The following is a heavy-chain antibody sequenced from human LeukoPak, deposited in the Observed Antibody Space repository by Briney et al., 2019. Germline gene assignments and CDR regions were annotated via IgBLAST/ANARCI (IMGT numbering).Heavy chain of an antibody. V-gene: IGHV1-18*01. D-gene: IGHD2-2*01. J-gene: IGHJ6*02. CDR1: GYTFTSYG. Sequence: ASVKVSCKASGYTFTSYGISWVRQAPGQGLEWMGWISAYNGNTNYAQKLQGRVTMTTDTSTSTAYMELRSLRSDDTAVYYCAREDGYCSSTSCYYYYYGMDVWGQGTTVTVSS. CDR3: AREDGYCSSTSCYYYYYGMDV. CDR2: ISAYNGNT.